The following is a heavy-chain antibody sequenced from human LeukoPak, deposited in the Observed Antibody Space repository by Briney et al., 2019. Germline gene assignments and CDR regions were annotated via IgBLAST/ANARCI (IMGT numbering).Heavy chain of an antibody. V-gene: IGHV5-51*01. CDR3: ARRAVVGATTTIDY. D-gene: IGHD1-26*01. J-gene: IGHJ4*02. CDR1: EYSFPNYC. CDR2: IYPSDSDT. Sequence: GESLQISCNHSEYSFPNYCIGWVRQMPGKGLEWMGTIYPSDSDTRYSPSFQGQVTISADKSISTDYLQWSSLKASDTAMYYCARRAVVGATTTIDYWGQGTLVTVSS.